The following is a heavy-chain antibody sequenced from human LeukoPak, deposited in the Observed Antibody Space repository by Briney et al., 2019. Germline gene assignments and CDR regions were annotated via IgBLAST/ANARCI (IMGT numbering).Heavy chain of an antibody. CDR2: TSYDGSNK. Sequence: GGSLRLSCAASGFTLSSYAMTWVRQAPGRGLEWVAVTSYDGSNKYYADSVKGRFTISRDNSKNTLYLQMNSLRAEDTAVYYCARQAAGTDHWGQGTLVTVSS. D-gene: IGHD6-13*01. J-gene: IGHJ4*02. V-gene: IGHV3-30-3*01. CDR3: ARQAAGTDH. CDR1: GFTLSSYA.